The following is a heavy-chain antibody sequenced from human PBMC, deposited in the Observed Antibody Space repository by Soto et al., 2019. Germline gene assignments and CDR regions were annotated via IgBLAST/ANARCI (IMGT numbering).Heavy chain of an antibody. CDR3: AKGPAVGHDDFWSGYYLDS. CDR1: GFTFSSCA. Sequence: GGSLRLSCAASGFTFSSCAMSWVRQAPGKGLEWLAGISHAGGSIYYADSVKGRVNVSRENSKNTLFLQMSTLRAEDTAVYYCAKGPAVGHDDFWSGYYLDSWGQGTMVTVYS. CDR2: ISHAGGSI. D-gene: IGHD3-3*01. J-gene: IGHJ5*01. V-gene: IGHV3-23*01.